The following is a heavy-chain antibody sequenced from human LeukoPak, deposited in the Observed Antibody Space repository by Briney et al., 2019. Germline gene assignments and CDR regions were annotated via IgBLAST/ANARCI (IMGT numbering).Heavy chain of an antibody. CDR3: ARDQNVYYDFWSGYEGHAFDI. D-gene: IGHD3-3*01. Sequence: GGSLRLSCAASGFTFSDYYMSWIRQAPGKGLEWVSYISSSGSTIYYADSVKGRFTISRDNAKNSLYLQMNSLRAEDTAVYYCARDQNVYYDFWSGYEGHAFDIWGQGTMVTVSS. CDR2: ISSSGSTI. J-gene: IGHJ3*02. CDR1: GFTFSDYY. V-gene: IGHV3-11*04.